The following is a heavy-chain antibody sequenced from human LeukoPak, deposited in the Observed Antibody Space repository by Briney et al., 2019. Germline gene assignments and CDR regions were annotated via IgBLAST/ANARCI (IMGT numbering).Heavy chain of an antibody. D-gene: IGHD4-17*01. V-gene: IGHV1-8*01. CDR2: INPHSGKT. Sequence: ASVKVSCKTSGYPFRNYDINWVRQATGQGLEWMGWINPHSGKTGYAQKFQGRVTMTTDTSANTAYMDLSSLRSEDTAVYYCARLRSHYGDYKADPWGPGTRVTVSS. J-gene: IGHJ5*02. CDR3: ARLRSHYGDYKADP. CDR1: GYPFRNYD.